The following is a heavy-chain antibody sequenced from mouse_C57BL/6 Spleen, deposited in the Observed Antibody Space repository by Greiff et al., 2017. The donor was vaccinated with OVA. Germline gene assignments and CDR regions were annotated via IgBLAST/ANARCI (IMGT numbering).Heavy chain of an antibody. D-gene: IGHD3-2*02. Sequence: EVQLVESGAELVRPGASVKLSCTASGFNIKDDYMHWVKQRPEQGLEWIGWIDPENGDTEYASKFQGKATITADTSSNTAYLQLSSLTSEDTAVYYCTTGQLRQGWFAYWGQGTLVTVSA. J-gene: IGHJ3*01. CDR2: IDPENGDT. V-gene: IGHV14-4*01. CDR1: GFNIKDDY. CDR3: TTGQLRQGWFAY.